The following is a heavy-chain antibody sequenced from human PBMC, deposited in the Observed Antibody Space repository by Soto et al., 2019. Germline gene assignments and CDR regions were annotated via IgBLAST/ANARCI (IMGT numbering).Heavy chain of an antibody. CDR3: AKEGGDYNYYYLDV. J-gene: IGHJ6*03. D-gene: IGHD4-17*01. CDR1: GFTFSSCA. V-gene: IGHV3-23*01. CDR2: VSGGADYT. Sequence: EVHLLESGGGLVQPGGSLRLSCAASGFTFSSCATTWVRQAPGKGLEWVSEVSGGADYTYYADSVKGRFTISRDNSKNTLSLQMNSLRAEDTAVYYCAKEGGDYNYYYLDVWGKGTTVTVSS.